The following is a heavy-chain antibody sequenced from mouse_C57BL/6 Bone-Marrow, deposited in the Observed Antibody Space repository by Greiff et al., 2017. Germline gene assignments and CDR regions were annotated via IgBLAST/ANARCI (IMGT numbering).Heavy chain of an antibody. CDR1: GYTFTDYY. Sequence: VKLQESGAELVRPGASVKLSCKASGYTFTDYYINWVKQRPGQGLEWIARIYPGSGNTFYTEKFKGKDTLTAEKSSSTAYMQLSSLTSEDSAVYFCARRAYGSTVDYWGQGTTLTVSS. CDR2: IYPGSGNT. J-gene: IGHJ2*01. D-gene: IGHD1-1*01. V-gene: IGHV1-76*01. CDR3: ARRAYGSTVDY.